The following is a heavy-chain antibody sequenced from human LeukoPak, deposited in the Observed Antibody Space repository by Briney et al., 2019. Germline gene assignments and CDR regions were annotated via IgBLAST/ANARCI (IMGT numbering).Heavy chain of an antibody. CDR2: IYYRGTT. J-gene: IGHJ4*02. CDR1: GGSVSSGSHY. CDR3: ARLRGYFDWLLYGTFDY. Sequence: SETLSLTCTVSGGSVSSGSHYWNWIRQSPGRGLEWIGHIYYRGTTNYTPSLKSRVTISVDTSKNQFSLKLSSVTAADTAVYYCARLRGYFDWLLYGTFDYWGQGTLVTVSS. D-gene: IGHD3-9*01. V-gene: IGHV4-61*01.